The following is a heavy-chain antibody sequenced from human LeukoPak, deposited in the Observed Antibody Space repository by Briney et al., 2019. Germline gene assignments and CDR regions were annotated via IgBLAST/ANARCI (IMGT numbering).Heavy chain of an antibody. CDR2: IYPSDSDT. Sequence: KCGESLKISCKGSGYSFIHYWIAWVRQMPGEGLEWMGIIYPSDSDTRYSPSFQGQVTISVDKSINTAYLQWNSLKASDTAMYYCARQDGSGIYYFAYWGQGTLVTISS. D-gene: IGHD3-10*01. J-gene: IGHJ4*02. V-gene: IGHV5-51*01. CDR1: GYSFIHYW. CDR3: ARQDGSGIYYFAY.